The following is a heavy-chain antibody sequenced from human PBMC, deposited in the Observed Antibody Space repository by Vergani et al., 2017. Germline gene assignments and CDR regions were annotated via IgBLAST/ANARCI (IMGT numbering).Heavy chain of an antibody. CDR3: ARSVGHITGTTGYFDY. J-gene: IGHJ4*02. CDR1: GYTFPTLG. D-gene: IGHD1-7*01. Sequence: QVQLVQSGAEVKKSGASVRVSCRASGYTFPTLGLGWVRQALGQGLEWMGWISAYNGNTNYAQKLQGRVTMTTDTSTSTAYMELRSLRSDDTAVYYCARSVGHITGTTGYFDYWGQGTLVTVSS. CDR2: ISAYNGNT. V-gene: IGHV1-18*01.